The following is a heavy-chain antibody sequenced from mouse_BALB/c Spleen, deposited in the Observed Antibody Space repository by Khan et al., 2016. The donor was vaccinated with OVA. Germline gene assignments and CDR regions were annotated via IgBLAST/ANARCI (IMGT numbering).Heavy chain of an antibody. CDR1: GYSITSDYA. V-gene: IGHV3-2*02. D-gene: IGHD4-1*01. CDR3: ARLCNWAFFGVDS. CDR2: ISYSGNT. J-gene: IGHJ4*01. Sequence: EVQLQESGPGLVKPSQSLSLTCTVTGYSITSDYAWNWIRQFPGNKLEWMGYISYSGNTSFNPSLKSRISITRDTSKNQFFLQLSSVTTEDTATYYCARLCNWAFFGVDSWGQGTSVTVSS.